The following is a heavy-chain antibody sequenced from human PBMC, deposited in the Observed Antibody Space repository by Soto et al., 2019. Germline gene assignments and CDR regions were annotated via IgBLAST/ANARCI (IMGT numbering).Heavy chain of an antibody. CDR1: GYTFTSYG. D-gene: IGHD1-26*01. CDR2: ISAYNGNT. V-gene: IGHV1-18*01. J-gene: IGHJ4*02. CDR3: ARDRVGATTGGTFDY. Sequence: ASVKVSCKASGYTFTSYGISWVRQAPGQGLEWMGWISAYNGNTNYAQKLQGRVTMTTDTSTSTAYMELRSLRSDDTAVYYCARDRVGATTGGTFDYWGQGTLVTVSS.